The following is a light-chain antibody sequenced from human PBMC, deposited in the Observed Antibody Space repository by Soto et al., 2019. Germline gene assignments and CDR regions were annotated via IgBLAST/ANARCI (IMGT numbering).Light chain of an antibody. Sequence: EIVLTQSPATLSLSPGEGATLSCRASQSVSSYLAWYQQKPGQAPRLLIYDASNSATGIPARFSGSGSGTDFTLTITSLEPEDFAVYYCQQRSNWPQFTYGQGTRLDSK. CDR2: DAS. CDR3: QQRSNWPQFT. CDR1: QSVSSY. J-gene: IGKJ5*01. V-gene: IGKV3-11*01.